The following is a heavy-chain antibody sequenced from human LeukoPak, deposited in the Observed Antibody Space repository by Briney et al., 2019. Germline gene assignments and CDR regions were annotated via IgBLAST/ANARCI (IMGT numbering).Heavy chain of an antibody. V-gene: IGHV3-30*02. D-gene: IGHD3-3*01. CDR1: GFTFSSYG. CDR2: IRYDGSNK. J-gene: IGHJ5*02. CDR3: AKSRDFWSGYNGENWFDP. Sequence: GGSLRLSCAASGFTFSSYGMHWVRQAPGKGLEWVAFIRYDGSNKYYADSVKGRFTISRDNSKNTLYLQMNSLRAEDTAVYYCAKSRDFWSGYNGENWFDPWGKETLLPVS.